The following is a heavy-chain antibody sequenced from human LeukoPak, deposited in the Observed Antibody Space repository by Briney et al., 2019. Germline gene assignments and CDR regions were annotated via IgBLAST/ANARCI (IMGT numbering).Heavy chain of an antibody. CDR3: AKGVGTYSSSPCDY. J-gene: IGHJ4*02. Sequence: GGSLRLSCAASGFTFSSYSMNWVRQAPGKGLEWVAIISYDGTKTYYADSVKGRFTISRDNSKNTLYLQMNSLRAEDTAVYYCAKGVGTYSSSPCDYWGQGTLVTVSS. CDR1: GFTFSSYS. CDR2: ISYDGTKT. D-gene: IGHD6-13*01. V-gene: IGHV3-30*18.